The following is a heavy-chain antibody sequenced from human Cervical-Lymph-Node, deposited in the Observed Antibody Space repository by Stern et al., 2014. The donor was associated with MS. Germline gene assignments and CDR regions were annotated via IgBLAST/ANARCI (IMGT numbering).Heavy chain of an antibody. CDR3: ARSQDIVVVSAATVEGYYYFGMDV. Sequence: QLQLQESGPGLVKPSGTLSLTCTISGGSMKSRSYYWVWIRQPPGKGLEWIGSVYYDGSTYYNPSLTSRVTISEDTSTNQFSLHLSSATAADTAVYYCARSQDIVVVSAATVEGYYYFGMDVWGQGTTVTVSS. CDR2: VYYDGST. D-gene: IGHD2-2*01. J-gene: IGHJ6*02. CDR1: GGSMKSRSYY. V-gene: IGHV4-39*01.